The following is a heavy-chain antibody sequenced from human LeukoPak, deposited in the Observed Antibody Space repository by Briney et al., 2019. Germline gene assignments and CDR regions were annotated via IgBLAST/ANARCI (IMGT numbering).Heavy chain of an antibody. D-gene: IGHD3-22*01. Sequence: PGGSLRLSCAASGFAVSSNYMSWVRQAPGKGLEWVSVIYSGVTTYYAESAKGRFTISRDNSKNTLFLQMNSLRAEDTAVYYCAGGIGGFYDSSGYYNYWGQGTLVTVSS. CDR1: GFAVSSNY. V-gene: IGHV3-53*01. J-gene: IGHJ4*02. CDR2: IYSGVTT. CDR3: AGGIGGFYDSSGYYNY.